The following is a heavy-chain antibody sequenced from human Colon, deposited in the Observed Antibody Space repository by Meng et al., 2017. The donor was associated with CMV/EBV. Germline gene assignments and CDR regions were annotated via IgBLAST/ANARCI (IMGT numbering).Heavy chain of an antibody. J-gene: IGHJ5*02. D-gene: IGHD5-18*01. V-gene: IGHV4-34*01. CDR3: ARAPGIQLWLRVGWFDP. Sequence: YGGSFSGYYWSWIRQPPGKGLEWIGDINHSGSTNYNPSLKSRVTISVDTSKNQFSLKLSSVTAADTAVYYCARAPGIQLWLRVGWFDPWGQGTLVTVSS. CDR1: GGSFSGYY. CDR2: INHSGST.